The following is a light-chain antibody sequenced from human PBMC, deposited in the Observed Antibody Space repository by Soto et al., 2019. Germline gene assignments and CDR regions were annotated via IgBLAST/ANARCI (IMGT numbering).Light chain of an antibody. CDR3: QQRSNWFLT. CDR2: DAS. Sequence: EIVLTQSPATLSLSPGERGTLSCRASQNVSSYLAWYQKKPGQAPRLLIYDASNRATGIPARFSGSGSGTDFTLTISSLEPEDFAVYYCQQRSNWFLTFGGGTKVDNK. J-gene: IGKJ4*01. CDR1: QNVSSY. V-gene: IGKV3-11*01.